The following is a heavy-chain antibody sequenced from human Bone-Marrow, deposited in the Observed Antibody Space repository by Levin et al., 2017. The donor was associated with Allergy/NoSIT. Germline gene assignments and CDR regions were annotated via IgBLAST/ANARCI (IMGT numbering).Heavy chain of an antibody. J-gene: IGHJ4*02. CDR3: ARHVDWFPGFDY. CDR2: IYYSGST. Sequence: SETLSLTCTVSGGSISSSSYYWGWIRQPPGKGLEWIGSIYYSGSTYYNPSLKSRVTISVDTSKNQFSLKLSSVTAADTAVYYCARHVDWFPGFDYWGQGTLVTVSS. V-gene: IGHV4-39*01. CDR1: GGSISSSSYY. D-gene: IGHD3-9*01.